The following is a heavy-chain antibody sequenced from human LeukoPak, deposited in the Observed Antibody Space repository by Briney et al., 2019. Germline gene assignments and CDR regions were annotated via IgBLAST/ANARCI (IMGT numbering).Heavy chain of an antibody. CDR2: ISSSSSYI. J-gene: IGHJ3*02. D-gene: IGHD3-3*01. V-gene: IGHV3-21*01. CDR3: ARDLYDFWTVEGLGAFDI. Sequence: GGSLRLSCAASGFTFSSYSMNWVRQAPGKGLEWVSSISSSSSYIYYADSVKGRFTISRDNAKNSLYLQMNSLRAEDTAVYYCARDLYDFWTVEGLGAFDIWGQGTMVTVSS. CDR1: GFTFSSYS.